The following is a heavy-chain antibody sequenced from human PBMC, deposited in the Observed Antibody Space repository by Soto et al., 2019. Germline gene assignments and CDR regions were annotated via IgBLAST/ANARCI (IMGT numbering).Heavy chain of an antibody. J-gene: IGHJ6*02. Sequence: EVQLVESGGGLVKPGGSLRLSCVASGFTFSGYSINWVRQAPGKGLEWVSYISGPSIYIYYADSVKGRFTISRDKGKSAVYLQMNSLRAEDTAVNYCARGFRNGFNVWGQGTTVSVSS. D-gene: IGHD2-8*01. CDR3: ARGFRNGFNV. CDR2: ISGPSIYI. V-gene: IGHV3-21*01. CDR1: GFTFSGYS.